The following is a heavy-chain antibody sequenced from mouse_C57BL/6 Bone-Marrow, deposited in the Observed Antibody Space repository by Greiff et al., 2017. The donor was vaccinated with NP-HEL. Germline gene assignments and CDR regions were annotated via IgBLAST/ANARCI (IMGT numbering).Heavy chain of an antibody. D-gene: IGHD2-5*01. CDR1: GYTFTDYY. J-gene: IGHJ4*01. CDR2: IYPGSGNT. CDR3: ARGTYYSNYAMDY. Sequence: VKLMESGAELVRPGASVKLSCKASGYTFTDYYINWVKQRPGQGLEWIARIYPGSGNTYYNEKFKGKATLTAEKSSSTAYMQLSSLTSEDSAVYFCARGTYYSNYAMDYWGQGTSVTVSS. V-gene: IGHV1-76*01.